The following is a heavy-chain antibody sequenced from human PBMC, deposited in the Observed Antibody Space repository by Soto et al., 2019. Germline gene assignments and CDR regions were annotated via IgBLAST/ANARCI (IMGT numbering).Heavy chain of an antibody. Sequence: GGSLRLSCAASGFTFSSYAMNWVRQAPCKGLEWLALISYDGSNKYYADSVKGRFTISRDNSKNTMYLQMNSLREADTAVYYCGRCSSTSCHLRSAYWRQGTMVTFSS. D-gene: IGHD2-2*01. J-gene: IGHJ4*02. CDR3: GRCSSTSCHLRSAY. CDR1: GFTFSSYA. V-gene: IGHV3-30-3*01. CDR2: ISYDGSNK.